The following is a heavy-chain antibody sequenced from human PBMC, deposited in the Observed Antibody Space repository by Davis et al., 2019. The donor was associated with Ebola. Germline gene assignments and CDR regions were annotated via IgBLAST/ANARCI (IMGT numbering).Heavy chain of an antibody. CDR3: AKVQGVDAFDI. V-gene: IGHV3-23*01. CDR1: GFTFRTYA. J-gene: IGHJ3*02. Sequence: GESLKISCTASGFTFRTYAMGWVRQAPGKGLEWVSAISGSGGSTYYADSVKGRFTISRDNSKNTLYLQMNSLRAEDTAVYYCAKVQGVDAFDIWGQGTMVTVSS. CDR2: ISGSGGST.